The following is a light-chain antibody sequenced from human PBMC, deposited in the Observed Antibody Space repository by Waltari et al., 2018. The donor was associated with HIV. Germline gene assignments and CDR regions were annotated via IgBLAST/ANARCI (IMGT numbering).Light chain of an antibody. CDR1: GLAQRY. J-gene: IGLJ3*02. CDR2: KDI. V-gene: IGLV3-27*01. Sequence: SYDLTQPSSVSVSPGQTARITCSGDGLAQRYVRWFQQKPGQAPVLVIYKDIERPSGIPERFSGSSSGTTVTLTISGAQVEDEADYYCFSAADNNLGVFGGGTKVTVL. CDR3: FSAADNNLGV.